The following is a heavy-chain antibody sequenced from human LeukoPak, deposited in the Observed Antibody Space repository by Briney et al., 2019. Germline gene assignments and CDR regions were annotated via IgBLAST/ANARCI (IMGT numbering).Heavy chain of an antibody. D-gene: IGHD6-13*01. CDR1: GGTFSSYA. CDR3: ARGPAAAGFDY. J-gene: IGHJ4*02. Sequence: GSSVKVSCKASGGTFSSYAINWVRQATGQGLEWMGWMNPNSGNTGYAQKFQGRVTMTRNTSISTAYMELSSLRSEDTAVYYCARGPAAAGFDYWGQGTLVTVSS. CDR2: MNPNSGNT. V-gene: IGHV1-8*02.